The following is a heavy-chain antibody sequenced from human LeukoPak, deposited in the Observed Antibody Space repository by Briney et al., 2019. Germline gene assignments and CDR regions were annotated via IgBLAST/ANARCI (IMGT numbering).Heavy chain of an antibody. V-gene: IGHV3-7*01. CDR1: GFTFSSYA. J-gene: IGHJ5*02. D-gene: IGHD3-10*01. CDR2: IKQDGSEK. Sequence: GGSLRLSCAASGFTFSSYAMTWVRQAPGKGLEWVANIKQDGSEKYYVDSVKGRFTISRDNAKNSLYLQMNSLRAEDTAVYYCARDQSDYYGSGSFSFRFDPWGQGTLVTVSS. CDR3: ARDQSDYYGSGSFSFRFDP.